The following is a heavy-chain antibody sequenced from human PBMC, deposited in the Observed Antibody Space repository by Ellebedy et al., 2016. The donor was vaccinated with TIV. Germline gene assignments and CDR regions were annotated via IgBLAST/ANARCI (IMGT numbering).Heavy chain of an antibody. CDR3: ARGGYSYGHTDY. J-gene: IGHJ4*02. CDR1: GYTFTSYY. D-gene: IGHD5-18*01. V-gene: IGHV1-46*01. CDR2: INPSGGST. Sequence: ASVKVSXXASGYTFTSYYMHWVRQAPGQGLEWMGIINPSGGSTSYAQKFQGRVTMTRDTSTSTVYMELSSLRSEDTAVYYCARGGYSYGHTDYWGQGTLVTVSS.